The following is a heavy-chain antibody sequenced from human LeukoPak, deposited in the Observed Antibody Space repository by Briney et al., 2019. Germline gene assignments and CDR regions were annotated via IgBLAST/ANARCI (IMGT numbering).Heavy chain of an antibody. Sequence: GGSLRLSCAASGFTFSTYAMSWVRQAPGKGLECVSSISGRDGSRYYADSVKGRFTISRDNSKNTLYLQMNSLRAEDTAVYYCAKPAKTDYVDYWGQGTLVTVSS. V-gene: IGHV3-23*01. CDR1: GFTFSTYA. CDR3: AKPAKTDYVDY. CDR2: ISGRDGSR. J-gene: IGHJ4*02. D-gene: IGHD4/OR15-4a*01.